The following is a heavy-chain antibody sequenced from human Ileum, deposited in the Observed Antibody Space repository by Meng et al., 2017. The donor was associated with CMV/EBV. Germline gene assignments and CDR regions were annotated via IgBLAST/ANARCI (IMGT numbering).Heavy chain of an antibody. CDR1: GFTFSTYA. J-gene: IGHJ4*02. V-gene: IGHV3-30*04. D-gene: IGHD1-26*01. Sequence: LYCAASGFTFSTYAIFWVRQATGKGLEWVTNISPDGSSKYYTDSVKGRFIISRDNSMNTLYLQMNSLRPDDTAVYYCMRGLVTDTNYWGQGTLVTVSS. CDR2: ISPDGSSK. CDR3: MRGLVTDTNY.